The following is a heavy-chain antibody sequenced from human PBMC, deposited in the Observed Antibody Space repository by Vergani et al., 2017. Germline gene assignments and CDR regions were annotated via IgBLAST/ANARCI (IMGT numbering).Heavy chain of an antibody. CDR1: GYTFTSYA. D-gene: IGHD3-22*01. Sequence: QVQLVQSGAEVKKPGASVKVSCKASGYTFTSYAMHWVRQAPGQRLEWMGWINAGNGNTKYSQKFQGRFTISRDDSKNTLYLQMNSLKTEDTAVYYCTTTELSDYYDSSGYHDYWGQGTLVTVSS. CDR3: TTTELSDYYDSSGYHDY. J-gene: IGHJ4*02. V-gene: IGHV1-3*01. CDR2: INAGNGNT.